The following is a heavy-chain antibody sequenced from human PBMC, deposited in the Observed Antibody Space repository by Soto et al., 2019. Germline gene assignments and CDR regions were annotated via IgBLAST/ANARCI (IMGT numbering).Heavy chain of an antibody. D-gene: IGHD2-15*01. J-gene: IGHJ6*02. Sequence: VASVKVSCKASGGTFSSYAISWVRQAPGQGLEWMGGIIPIFGTANYAQKFQGRVTITADESTSTAYMELSSLRSEDTAVYYCASEVVVAATPLWHYYYGMDVWGQGTTVTVSS. CDR1: GGTFSSYA. CDR2: IIPIFGTA. CDR3: ASEVVVAATPLWHYYYGMDV. V-gene: IGHV1-69*13.